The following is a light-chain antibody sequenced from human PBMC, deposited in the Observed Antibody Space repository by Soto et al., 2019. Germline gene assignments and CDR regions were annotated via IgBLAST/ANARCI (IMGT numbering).Light chain of an antibody. CDR1: QTISTW. V-gene: IGKV1-5*03. Sequence: DIQMTQSPSTLSASVGDRVTITCRASQTISTWLAWYQQKPEKAPKLLIYKASSLESGVPSRFSGSGSGTEFTLTISSRQPDDFATYYCQQYNTYPLTFGGGTKVEIK. J-gene: IGKJ4*01. CDR2: KAS. CDR3: QQYNTYPLT.